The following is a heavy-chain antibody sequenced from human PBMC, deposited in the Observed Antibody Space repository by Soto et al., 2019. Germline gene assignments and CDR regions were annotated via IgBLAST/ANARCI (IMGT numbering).Heavy chain of an antibody. J-gene: IGHJ5*02. V-gene: IGHV1-2*02. CDR1: GYTFTGYY. CDR3: AISSSWSFSWFDP. Sequence: ASVKVSCKASGYTFTGYYMHWVRQAPGQGLEWMGWINPNSGGTNYAQKFQGRATMTRDTSISTAYMELSRLRSDDTAVYYCAISSSWSFSWFDPWGQGTLVTAPQ. CDR2: INPNSGGT. D-gene: IGHD6-13*01.